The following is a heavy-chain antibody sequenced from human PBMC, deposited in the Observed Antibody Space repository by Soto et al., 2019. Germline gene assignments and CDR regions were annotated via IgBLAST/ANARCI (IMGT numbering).Heavy chain of an antibody. CDR2: ISHSGST. Sequence: QVQLQQWGAGLLKPSETLSLTCAVYGGSFSGYYWSWIRQPPGKGLEWIGEISHSGSTNYNPSLKSRVTISVATSKNQFSLKLSSVTAADTAVYYCARRRYYYFWSGYENYFDYWGQGTLVPVSS. V-gene: IGHV4-34*01. D-gene: IGHD3-3*01. CDR3: ARRRYYYFWSGYENYFDY. CDR1: GGSFSGYY. J-gene: IGHJ4*02.